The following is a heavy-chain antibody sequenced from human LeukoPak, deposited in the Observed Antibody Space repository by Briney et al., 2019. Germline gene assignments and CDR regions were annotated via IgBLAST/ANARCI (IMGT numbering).Heavy chain of an antibody. D-gene: IGHD6-6*01. J-gene: IGHJ4*02. V-gene: IGHV3-9*01. Sequence: GGSLRLSCAASGFTFDDYAMHWVRQAPGKGPEWVPGIGWNSGSIDYADPVKGRFTISRDNARNSLYLQMNSLRAEDTALYYCAKDTKSGSSAGKYFDFWGQGTLVTVSS. CDR2: IGWNSGSI. CDR1: GFTFDDYA. CDR3: AKDTKSGSSAGKYFDF.